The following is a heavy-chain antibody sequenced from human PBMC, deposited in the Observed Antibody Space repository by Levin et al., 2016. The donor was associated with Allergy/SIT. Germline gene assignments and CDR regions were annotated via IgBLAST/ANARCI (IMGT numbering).Heavy chain of an antibody. CDR3: AKDRGTYSSGIEF. J-gene: IGHJ4*02. CDR2: INTDGSST. V-gene: IGHV3-74*01. D-gene: IGHD6-19*01. Sequence: GGSLRLSCTASGFTFSSYWMHWVRQAPGKGLVWVSRINTDGSSTSYADSVKGRFTISRDNAKNTLYLQMNSLRAEDTAIYYCAKDRGTYSSGIEFWGQGTLVTVSS. CDR1: GFTFSSYW.